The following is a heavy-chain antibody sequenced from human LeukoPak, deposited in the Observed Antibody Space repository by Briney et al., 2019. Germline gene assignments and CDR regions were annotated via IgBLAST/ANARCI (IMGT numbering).Heavy chain of an antibody. CDR1: GFTFSNYG. CDR2: ITSSSSI. J-gene: IGHJ4*02. CDR3: AMQWLVKGGYYFDY. V-gene: IGHV3-48*01. D-gene: IGHD6-19*01. Sequence: GGSLRLSCAASGFTFSNYGMNWARQAPGKGLEWVSFITSSSSIYYADSVKGRFTISRDNAKNSLFLQMNSPRAEDTAVYYCAMQWLVKGGYYFDYWGQGTLVSVSS.